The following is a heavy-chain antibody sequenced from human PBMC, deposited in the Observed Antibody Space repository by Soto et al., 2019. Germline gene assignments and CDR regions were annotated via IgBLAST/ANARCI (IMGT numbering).Heavy chain of an antibody. CDR3: AREERDYGDWQDAFDI. CDR2: IYYSGST. J-gene: IGHJ3*02. CDR1: DGSISSYY. D-gene: IGHD4-17*01. Sequence: SETLSLTCTVSDGSISSYYWSWIRQPPGKGLEWIGYIYYSGSTNYNPSLKSRVTISVDTSKNQFSLKLSSVTAADTAVYYCAREERDYGDWQDAFDIWGQGTMVTVSS. V-gene: IGHV4-59*01.